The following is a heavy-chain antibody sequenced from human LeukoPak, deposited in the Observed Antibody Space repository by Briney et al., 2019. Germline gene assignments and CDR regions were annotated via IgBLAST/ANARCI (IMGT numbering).Heavy chain of an antibody. CDR2: ISGSGGST. J-gene: IGHJ3*02. D-gene: IGHD1-26*01. Sequence: GGSLRLSCAASGFTFSSYAMSWVRQAPGKGLEWVSAISGSGGSTYYADSVKGRFTISRDNSKNTLYLQMNSLRAEDTAVYYCAKDGLVGATFRIAFDIWGQGTMVTVSS. V-gene: IGHV3-23*01. CDR3: AKDGLVGATFRIAFDI. CDR1: GFTFSSYA.